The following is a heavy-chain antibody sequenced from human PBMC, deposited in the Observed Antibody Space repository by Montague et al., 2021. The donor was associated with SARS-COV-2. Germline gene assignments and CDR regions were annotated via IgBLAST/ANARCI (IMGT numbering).Heavy chain of an antibody. CDR1: GGSISSSSYY. J-gene: IGHJ6*02. Sequence: SETLSLTCTVYGGSISSSSYYWGWNRQPPGKGLEWIGSINYSGSTYYNLYLKSRVTISVDTSKNQFSLKLSSVTAADTAVYYCARDLAGYYGSGSYGGMDVWGQGTTVTGSS. D-gene: IGHD3-10*01. CDR2: INYSGST. V-gene: IGHV4-39*07. CDR3: ARDLAGYYGSGSYGGMDV.